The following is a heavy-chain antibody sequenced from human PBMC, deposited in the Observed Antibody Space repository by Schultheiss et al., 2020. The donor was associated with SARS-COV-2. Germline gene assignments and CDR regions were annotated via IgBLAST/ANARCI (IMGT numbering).Heavy chain of an antibody. V-gene: IGHV3-53*05. J-gene: IGHJ4*02. Sequence: GGSLRLSCAASGFTVSSNYMSWVRQAPGKGLEWVSVIYSGGSTYYADSVKGRFTISRDNSKNTLYLQMNSLRAEDTAVYYCAKPFIWSGYSFDYWGQGTLVTVSS. CDR3: AKPFIWSGYSFDY. CDR2: IYSGGST. D-gene: IGHD3-3*01. CDR1: GFTVSSNY.